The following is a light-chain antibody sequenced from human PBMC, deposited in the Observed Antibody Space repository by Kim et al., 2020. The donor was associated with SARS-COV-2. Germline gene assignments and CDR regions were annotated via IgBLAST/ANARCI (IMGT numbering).Light chain of an antibody. Sequence: LAPGQSATISGSGDKLGDKYACWYQQKPGQSPVVVIYQDTKRSSGIPERFSGSNSGNTATLTIRGTQALDEADYYCQAWDSSTVVFGGGTQLTVL. CDR2: QDT. J-gene: IGLJ2*01. V-gene: IGLV3-1*01. CDR1: KLGDKY. CDR3: QAWDSSTVV.